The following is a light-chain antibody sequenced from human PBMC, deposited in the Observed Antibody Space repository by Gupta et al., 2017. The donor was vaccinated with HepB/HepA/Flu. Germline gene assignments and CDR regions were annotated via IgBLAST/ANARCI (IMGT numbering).Light chain of an antibody. CDR2: AAS. V-gene: IGKV1-39*01. Sequence: DIQMTQSPSSLSASVGDRVTITCRASRSISIYLSWYQQKPGKAPKLLIYAASNLQSGVPSRFSGSGSGTDFTLVINNLHPEDFATYYCQQSHTTPSFGRGTKVEIK. CDR1: RSISIY. CDR3: QQSHTTPS. J-gene: IGKJ4*01.